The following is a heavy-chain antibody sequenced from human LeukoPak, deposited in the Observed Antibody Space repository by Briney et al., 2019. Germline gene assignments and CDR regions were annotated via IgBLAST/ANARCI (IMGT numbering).Heavy chain of an antibody. CDR3: ASSRPVEMATIVFDY. CDR1: GGSISSYY. D-gene: IGHD5-24*01. V-gene: IGHV4-4*07. J-gene: IGHJ4*02. CDR2: IYTSGST. Sequence: PSETLSLTCTVSGGSISSYYWSWIRQPAGKGLEWIGRIYTSGSTNYNPSLKSRVTMSVDTSKNHFSLKLSSVTAADTAVYYCASSRPVEMATIVFDYWGQGTLVTVSS.